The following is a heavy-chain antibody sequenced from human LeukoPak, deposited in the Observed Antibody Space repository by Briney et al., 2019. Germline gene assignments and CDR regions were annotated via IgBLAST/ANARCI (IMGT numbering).Heavy chain of an antibody. CDR3: ARLGLDTLDLDY. Sequence: PSETLSLTCTVSGGSTSSYYWSWIRQPPGKGLEWIGYIYYSGSTNYNPSLKSRVTISVDTSKNQFSLKLSSVTAADTAVYYCARLGLDTLDLDYWGQGTLVTVSS. D-gene: IGHD5-18*01. V-gene: IGHV4-59*01. J-gene: IGHJ4*02. CDR2: IYYSGST. CDR1: GGSTSSYY.